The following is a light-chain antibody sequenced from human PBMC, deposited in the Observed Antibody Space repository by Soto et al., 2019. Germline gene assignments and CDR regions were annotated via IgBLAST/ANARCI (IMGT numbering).Light chain of an antibody. CDR1: QSISNY. Sequence: DIQMTQSPSSLSASVEDRVIITCRASQSISNYLNWYQQKPGKAPKLLIYDASNLESGVPSRFSGSGSGTDFTFTISSLQPEDIATYCCQQYDDLPITFGQGTRLEIK. CDR2: DAS. J-gene: IGKJ5*01. V-gene: IGKV1-33*01. CDR3: QQYDDLPIT.